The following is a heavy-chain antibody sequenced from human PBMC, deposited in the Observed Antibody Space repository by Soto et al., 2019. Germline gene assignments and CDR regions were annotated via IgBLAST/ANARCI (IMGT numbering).Heavy chain of an antibody. CDR3: ARDGEYCSGGSCYSYYGMDV. J-gene: IGHJ6*02. CDR1: GFTVSSNY. CDR2: IYSGGST. V-gene: IGHV3-66*01. D-gene: IGHD2-15*01. Sequence: GGSLRLSCAASGFTVSSNYMSGVRQAPGKGLEWVSVIYSGGSTYYADSVKGRFTISRDNSKNTLYLQMNSLRAEDTAVYYCARDGEYCSGGSCYSYYGMDVWGQGTTVTVSS.